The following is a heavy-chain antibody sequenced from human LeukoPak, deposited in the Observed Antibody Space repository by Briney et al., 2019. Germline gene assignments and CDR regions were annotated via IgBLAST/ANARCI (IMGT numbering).Heavy chain of an antibody. V-gene: IGHV3-30-3*01. J-gene: IGHJ6*02. D-gene: IGHD1-1*01. CDR1: GFTFSSYA. Sequence: PGGSLRLSCAASGFTFSSYAMHWVRQAPGKGLEWVAVISYDGSNKYYADSVKGRFTISRDNAKNSLYLQMNSLRAEDTAVYYCARRLVQLERRRNGMDVWGQGTTVTVSS. CDR3: ARRLVQLERRRNGMDV. CDR2: ISYDGSNK.